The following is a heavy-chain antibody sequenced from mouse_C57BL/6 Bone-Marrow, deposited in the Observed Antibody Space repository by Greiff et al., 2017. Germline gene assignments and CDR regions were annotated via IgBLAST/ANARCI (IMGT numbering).Heavy chain of an antibody. CDR2: ISYSGSP. J-gene: IGHJ4*01. V-gene: IGHV3-8*01. D-gene: IGHD1-1*01. CDR3: ARANYYGSSPYAMDY. CDR1: GYSITSDY. Sequence: EVKLQESGPGLAKPSQTLSLTCSVTGYSITSDYWNWIRKFPGNKLEYMGYISYSGSPYYNPSLKSRISITRDTSKNQYYLQLNSVTTEDTATYYCARANYYGSSPYAMDYWGQGTSVTVSS.